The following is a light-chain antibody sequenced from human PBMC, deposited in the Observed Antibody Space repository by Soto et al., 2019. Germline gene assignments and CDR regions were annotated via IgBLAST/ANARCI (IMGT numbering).Light chain of an antibody. CDR2: KAS. CDR1: QTISSW. CDR3: QHYNSYSEA. J-gene: IGKJ1*01. Sequence: DIQMTQSPSHLSASVGDRVTITCRASQTISSWLAWYQQKPGKAPKLLIYKASTLKSGVPSRFSGSGSGTEFTLTISSLQPDDFATYYCQHYNSYSEAFGQGTKVDIK. V-gene: IGKV1-5*03.